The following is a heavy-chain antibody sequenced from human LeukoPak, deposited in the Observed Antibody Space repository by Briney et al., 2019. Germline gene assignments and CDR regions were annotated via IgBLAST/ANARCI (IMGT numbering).Heavy chain of an antibody. CDR3: ARPRGSRWSIPFDN. CDR1: GFIFSNYT. Sequence: GGSLRLSCAASGFIFSNYTMHWVRQGPGKGLEWVAVISYDGSNKYYGDSVKGRFTISRDNSKNTLYLQMDSLRAEDTAVYYCARPRGSRWSIPFDNWGQGTLVTVSS. V-gene: IGHV3-30-3*01. J-gene: IGHJ4*02. CDR2: ISYDGSNK. D-gene: IGHD6-13*01.